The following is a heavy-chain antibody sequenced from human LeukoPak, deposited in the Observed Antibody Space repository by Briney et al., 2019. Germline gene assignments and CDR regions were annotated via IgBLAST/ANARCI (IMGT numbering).Heavy chain of an antibody. V-gene: IGHV3-15*01. CDR1: GFPFSNAW. CDR3: ATDRSVAGTAFDY. D-gene: IGHD6-19*01. Sequence: GGSLRLSCAASGFPFSNAWMSWVRQPPGKGLEWVGRIKSKTDGGTTDYAGPVTGRFTISRDDSKNTLFLQMNSLKIEDTAVYFCATDRSVAGTAFDYWGQGTVATVSS. CDR2: IKSKTDGGTT. J-gene: IGHJ4*02.